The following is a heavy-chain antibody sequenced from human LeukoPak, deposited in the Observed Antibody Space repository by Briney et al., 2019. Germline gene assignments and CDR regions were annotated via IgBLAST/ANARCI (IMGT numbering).Heavy chain of an antibody. CDR2: IYYSGST. V-gene: IGHV4-30-4*08. J-gene: IGHJ3*02. CDR3: ARGGRVGDHDAFDI. CDR1: GGSISSGDYY. Sequence: PSETLSLTCTVSGGSISSGDYYWSWIRQPPGKGLEWIGYIYYSGSTYYNPSLKSRVTMSVDTSKNQFSLKLSSVTAADTAVYYCARGGRVGDHDAFDIWGQGTMVTVSS. D-gene: IGHD1-26*01.